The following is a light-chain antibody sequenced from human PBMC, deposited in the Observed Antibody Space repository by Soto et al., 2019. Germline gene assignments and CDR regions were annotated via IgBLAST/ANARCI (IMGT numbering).Light chain of an antibody. Sequence: DPPTTQSPSSLSTSVGDRVTLPCRASQSISSYLDWYQQRPGKAPKLLIYAASSWQSGVPARFSGSGSGTDFTLTISRLQPEDFATYYCQQYDSSPPTFGQGTKVDIK. V-gene: IGKV1-39*01. CDR2: AAS. CDR3: QQYDSSPPT. CDR1: QSISSY. J-gene: IGKJ1*01.